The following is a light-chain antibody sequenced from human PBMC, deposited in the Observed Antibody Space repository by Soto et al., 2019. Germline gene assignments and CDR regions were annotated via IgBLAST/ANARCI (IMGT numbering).Light chain of an antibody. CDR3: QQYGSLPRT. Sequence: EIVLTQSPGTLSVSPGERATLSCRASQSVSSSYLGWYQQKPGQAPRLLIYGGSSRATGIPDRFSGSGSGTDFTLTISRLEPEDFAVYYCQQYGSLPRTFGQGTKLEIK. CDR1: QSVSSSY. CDR2: GGS. J-gene: IGKJ2*01. V-gene: IGKV3-20*01.